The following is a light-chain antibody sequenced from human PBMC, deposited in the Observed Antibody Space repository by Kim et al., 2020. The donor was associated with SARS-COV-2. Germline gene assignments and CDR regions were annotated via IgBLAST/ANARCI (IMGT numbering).Light chain of an antibody. V-gene: IGLV3-1*01. CDR2: QDT. Sequence: SYELTQPPSVSVSPGQTASITCSGDKLGNTYACWYQQKPGQSPVLVIHQDTKRPSGIPERFSGSNSGNTATLTISGTQAMDEADYYCQAWDNSNVVFGGGTQLTVL. CDR1: KLGNTY. CDR3: QAWDNSNVV. J-gene: IGLJ2*01.